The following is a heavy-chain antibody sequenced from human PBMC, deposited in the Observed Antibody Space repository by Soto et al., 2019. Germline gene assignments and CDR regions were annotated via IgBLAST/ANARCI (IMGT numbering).Heavy chain of an antibody. V-gene: IGHV4-59*01. CDR3: ARVRHYDILTGPWLDV. CDR2: IYYSGST. J-gene: IGHJ6*02. Sequence: SETLSLTCTVSGASISSYYWSWIRQPPGKGLEWVGYIYYSGSTNYNPSLKSRVTMSVDTSKNQFSLKLSSVTAADTAVYYCARVRHYDILTGPWLDVWGQGTTVTVS. CDR1: GASISSYY. D-gene: IGHD3-9*01.